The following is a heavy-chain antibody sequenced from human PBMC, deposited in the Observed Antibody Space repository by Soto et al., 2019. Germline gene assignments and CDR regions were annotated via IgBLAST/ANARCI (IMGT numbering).Heavy chain of an antibody. CDR2: IIPIFGTA. J-gene: IGHJ3*02. CDR1: GGTFSSYA. Sequence: SVKVSCKASGGTFSSYAISWVRQAPGQGLEWMGGIIPIFGTANYAQKFQGRVTITADESTSTAYMELSSLRSEDTAVYYCARGGYYYDSSGYYFAFDIWGQGTMVTVSS. CDR3: ARGGYYYDSSGYYFAFDI. V-gene: IGHV1-69*13. D-gene: IGHD3-22*01.